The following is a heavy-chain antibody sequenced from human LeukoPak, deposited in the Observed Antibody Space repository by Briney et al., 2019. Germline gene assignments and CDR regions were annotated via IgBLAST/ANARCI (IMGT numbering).Heavy chain of an antibody. J-gene: IGHJ6*03. V-gene: IGHV5-51*01. CDR1: GYSFTNYW. D-gene: IGHD2-2*01. CDR2: IYPGDSDT. CDR3: ARARYCSSTSCPSPYYYYYMDV. Sequence: GESLKISCKGSGYSFTNYWIGWVRQMPGKGLEWMGIIYPGDSDTRYSPSSQGQVTISADKSISTAYLQWSSLKASDTAMYYCARARYCSSTSCPSPYYYYYMDVWGKGTTVTVSS.